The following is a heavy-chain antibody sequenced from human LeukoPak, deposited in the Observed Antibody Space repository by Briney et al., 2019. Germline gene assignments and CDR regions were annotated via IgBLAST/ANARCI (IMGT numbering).Heavy chain of an antibody. Sequence: SVTVSCKASGVTFSSYVISWVRLVPGQGLEWMGVMIPIFGTADYAQKFQGRVTITADESTSTAYMELSSLRSEDTAVYYCAREDLGSSSSGTDYWGQGTLVTVSS. CDR3: AREDLGSSSSGTDY. V-gene: IGHV1-69*13. D-gene: IGHD6-6*01. J-gene: IGHJ4*02. CDR2: MIPIFGTA. CDR1: GVTFSSYV.